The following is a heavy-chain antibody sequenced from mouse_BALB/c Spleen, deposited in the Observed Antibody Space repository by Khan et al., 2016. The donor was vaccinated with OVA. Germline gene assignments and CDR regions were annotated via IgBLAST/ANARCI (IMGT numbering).Heavy chain of an antibody. D-gene: IGHD2-10*01. V-gene: IGHV9-3-1*01. CDR1: GYTFTNYG. Sequence: QIQLVQSGPELKKPGETVKISCKASGYTFTNYGMNWVKQSPGKVLKWMGWINTYTGEPTYADDFKGRFVFSLETSASTTYLQINNLENEETATYFCARPPYFSYTLDYWGQGTSVSVSS. J-gene: IGHJ4*01. CDR3: ARPPYFSYTLDY. CDR2: INTYTGEP.